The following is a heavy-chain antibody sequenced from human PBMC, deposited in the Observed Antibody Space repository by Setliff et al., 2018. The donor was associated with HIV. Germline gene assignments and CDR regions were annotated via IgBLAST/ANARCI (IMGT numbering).Heavy chain of an antibody. CDR3: ARVNEVATIIYYYYSMDV. V-gene: IGHV4-59*12. CDR1: SGSISSYY. J-gene: IGHJ6*03. D-gene: IGHD5-12*01. Sequence: LSLTCTFSSGSISSYYWNWIRQSPGKGLEWIGYIYYSGSTNYNPSLKSRVTISVDTSKNQFSLKLSSVTAADTAVYYCARVNEVATIIYYYYSMDVWGKGTTVTVSS. CDR2: IYYSGST.